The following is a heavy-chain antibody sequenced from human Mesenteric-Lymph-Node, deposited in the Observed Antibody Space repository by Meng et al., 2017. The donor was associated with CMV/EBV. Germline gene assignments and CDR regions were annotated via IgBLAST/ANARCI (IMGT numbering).Heavy chain of an antibody. D-gene: IGHD2-2*01. J-gene: IGHJ4*02. CDR3: ARGGWGSSTSWDFDY. V-gene: IGHV4-59*02. CDR1: GGSVSGYY. CDR2: IYYNGST. Sequence: SETLSLTCTVSGGSVSGYYWSWIRQPPGKGLEWIGYIYYNGSTDYNPFLNSRVTISVDTSKNQFSLKLSSVTAADTAVYYCARGGWGSSTSWDFDYWGQGTLVTVSS.